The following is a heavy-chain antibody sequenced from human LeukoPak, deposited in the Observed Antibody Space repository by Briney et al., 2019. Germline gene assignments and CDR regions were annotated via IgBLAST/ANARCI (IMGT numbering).Heavy chain of an antibody. Sequence: SVKVSCKASGGTFSSYAISWVRQAPGQGLEWMGGVIPIFGAANYAQKFQGRVTITTDQSTSTAYMELSSLRSEDTSVYYCASPIMVRRPISGAFDIWGQGTMVTVSS. D-gene: IGHD3-10*01. J-gene: IGHJ3*02. CDR2: VIPIFGAA. CDR3: ASPIMVRRPISGAFDI. V-gene: IGHV1-69*05. CDR1: GGTFSSYA.